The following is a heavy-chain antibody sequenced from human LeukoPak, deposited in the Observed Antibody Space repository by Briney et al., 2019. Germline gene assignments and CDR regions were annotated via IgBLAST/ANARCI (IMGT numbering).Heavy chain of an antibody. D-gene: IGHD2-15*01. CDR3: VRGGVFKAAATFDY. Sequence: PSETLSLTCTVSGGSIISYYWSWVRQPAGEGLEWIGRIHSSGTTNYNPSLKSRVTMSVDTSKNQFSLKVSSVTAADTAVYYCVRGGVFKAAATFDYWGQGILVTVSS. CDR2: IHSSGTT. CDR1: GGSIISYY. V-gene: IGHV4-4*07. J-gene: IGHJ4*02.